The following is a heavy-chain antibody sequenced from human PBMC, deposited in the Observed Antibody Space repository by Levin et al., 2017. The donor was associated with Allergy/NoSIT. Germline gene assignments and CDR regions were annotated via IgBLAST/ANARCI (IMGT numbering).Heavy chain of an antibody. J-gene: IGHJ6*02. CDR1: GGSISSYY. CDR2: IYYSGST. V-gene: IGHV4-59*01. CDR3: ARGGNDYGDSLYYYYYYGMDV. Sequence: SQTLSLTCTVSGGSISSYYWSWIRQPPGKGLEWIGYIYYSGSTNYNPSLKSRVTISVHTSKNQFSLKLSSVTAADTAVYYCARGGNDYGDSLYYYYYYGMDVWGQGTTVTVSS. D-gene: IGHD4-17*01.